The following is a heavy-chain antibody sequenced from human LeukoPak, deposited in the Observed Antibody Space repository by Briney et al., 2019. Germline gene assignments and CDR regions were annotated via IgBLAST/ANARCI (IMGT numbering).Heavy chain of an antibody. J-gene: IGHJ4*02. CDR2: ISYDAYNK. V-gene: IGHV3-30*03. CDR1: GFTFSAYG. CDR3: ARENDGEHFDY. Sequence: PGTSLRLSRAASGFTFSAYGMHWVRQAPGKGLEWVAVISYDAYNKYYGESVKGRFTISRDNSKNTLYLQMNSLRAEDTAVYYCARENDGEHFDYWGQGTLVTVSS. D-gene: IGHD1-1*01.